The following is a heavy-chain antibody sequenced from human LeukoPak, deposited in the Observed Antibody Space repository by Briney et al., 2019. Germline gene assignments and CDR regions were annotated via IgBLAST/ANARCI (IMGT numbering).Heavy chain of an antibody. CDR1: GGSFSGYY. D-gene: IGHD2-21*01. CDR3: TSLGGDDERNFDY. V-gene: IGHV4-34*01. J-gene: IGHJ4*02. CDR2: INHSGGT. Sequence: SETLSLTCAVYGGSFSGYYWSWIRQPPGKGLEWIGEINHSGGTNYNPSLKSRVTISVDTSKNQFSLKLSSVTAADTAVYYCTSLGGDDERNFDYWGQGTLVTVSS.